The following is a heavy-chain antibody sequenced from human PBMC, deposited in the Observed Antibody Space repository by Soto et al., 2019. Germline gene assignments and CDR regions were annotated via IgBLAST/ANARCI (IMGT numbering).Heavy chain of an antibody. CDR1: RFTFDEYA. J-gene: IGHJ4*02. Sequence: EVQLVESGGGLVQPGRSLRLSCAASRFTFDEYAMHWVRQVPGKGLAWVSGISWNSGYIGYADSVKGRFTISRDNAKNSRYLQMNSLRAEDTALYYCAKDKKQDSSGWYYFDSWGQGTLVTVSS. D-gene: IGHD6-19*01. CDR2: ISWNSGYI. CDR3: AKDKKQDSSGWYYFDS. V-gene: IGHV3-9*01.